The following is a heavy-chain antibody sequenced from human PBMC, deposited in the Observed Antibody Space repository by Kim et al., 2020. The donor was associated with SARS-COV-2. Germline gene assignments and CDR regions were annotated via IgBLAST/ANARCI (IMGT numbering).Heavy chain of an antibody. D-gene: IGHD2-15*01. CDR1: GGSISSSSYY. CDR2: IYYSGST. V-gene: IGHV4-39*01. J-gene: IGHJ4*02. CDR3: APAGYCSGGSCYGYFEY. Sequence: SETLSLTCTVSGGSISSSSYYWGWIRQPPGKGLEWIGSIYYSGSTYYNPSLKSRVTISVDTSKNQFSLKLSSVTAADTAVYYCAPAGYCSGGSCYGYFEYWGQGTLVTVSS.